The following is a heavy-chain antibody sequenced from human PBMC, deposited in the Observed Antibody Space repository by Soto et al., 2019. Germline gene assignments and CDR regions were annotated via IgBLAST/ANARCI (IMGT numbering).Heavy chain of an antibody. Sequence: EVQLLESGGGLVQPGGSLRLSCAASGFTFSSYAMSWVRQAPGKGLEWVSTVSGSGGSTYYADSVKGRLIISRDNSKNTLYLQMNSLSAEDTAVYYCAKGSYSSYVDYWGQGTLVTVSS. V-gene: IGHV3-23*01. J-gene: IGHJ4*02. D-gene: IGHD4-4*01. CDR3: AKGSYSSYVDY. CDR1: GFTFSSYA. CDR2: VSGSGGST.